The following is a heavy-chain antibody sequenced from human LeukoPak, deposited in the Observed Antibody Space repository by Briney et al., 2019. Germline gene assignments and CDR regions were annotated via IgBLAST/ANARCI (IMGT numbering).Heavy chain of an antibody. CDR1: TFTFSTYG. CDR2: ISYDGSAK. D-gene: IGHD1-14*01. V-gene: IGHV3-30*18. CDR3: AKSFPEGAPSHYMDV. J-gene: IGHJ6*03. Sequence: GGSLRLSCAASTFTFSTYGMHWVRQAPGKGLEWVAVISYDGSAKFYADSLKGRFTISRDNPRNTLFLEINSLRTDDTAVYYCAKSFPEGAPSHYMDVWGKGTTVTVSS.